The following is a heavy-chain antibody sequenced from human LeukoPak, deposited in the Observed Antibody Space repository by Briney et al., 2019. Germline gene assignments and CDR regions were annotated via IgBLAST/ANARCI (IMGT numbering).Heavy chain of an antibody. CDR1: GFTFSSYG. CDR2: ISYDGSNK. J-gene: IGHJ4*02. Sequence: GGSLRLSCAASGFTFSSYGMHWVRQAPGKGLEWVAVISYDGSNKYYADSVKGRFTISRDNSKNTLYLQMNSLRAEDTAVYYCARDGGGSCPLDYWGQGTLDTVSS. D-gene: IGHD2-15*01. CDR3: ARDGGGSCPLDY. V-gene: IGHV3-30*03.